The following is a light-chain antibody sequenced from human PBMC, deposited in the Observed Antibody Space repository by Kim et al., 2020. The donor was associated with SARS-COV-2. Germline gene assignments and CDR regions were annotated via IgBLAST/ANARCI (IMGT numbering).Light chain of an antibody. Sequence: SPGESATLSCRASQSVSSNLAWYQQKPGQAPRLLIYGASTRATGTPARFSGSGSGTEFTLNISSLQSEDFAVYYCQQYDNWPGLTFGGGTKVDIK. V-gene: IGKV3-15*01. J-gene: IGKJ4*01. CDR1: QSVSSN. CDR2: GAS. CDR3: QQYDNWPGLT.